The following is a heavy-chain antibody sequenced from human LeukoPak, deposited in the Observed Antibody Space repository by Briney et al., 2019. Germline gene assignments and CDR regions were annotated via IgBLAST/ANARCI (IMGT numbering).Heavy chain of an antibody. V-gene: IGHV1-2*02. D-gene: IGHD7-27*01. CDR3: ARDGELTGDKAFDY. CDR1: GYTFTGYY. J-gene: IGHJ4*02. Sequence: GASVKVSCKASGYTFTGYYMHWVRQAPGQGLERRGWINPNSGGTNYAQKFQGRVTMTRDTSISTAYMELSRLRSDDTAVYYCARDGELTGDKAFDYWGQGTLVTVSS. CDR2: INPNSGGT.